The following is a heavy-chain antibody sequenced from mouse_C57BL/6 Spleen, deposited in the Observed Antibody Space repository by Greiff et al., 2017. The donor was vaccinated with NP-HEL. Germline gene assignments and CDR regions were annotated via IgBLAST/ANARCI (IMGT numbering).Heavy chain of an antibody. CDR2: INPYNGGT. D-gene: IGHD2-5*01. CDR3: ARRSSNYVDYFDY. V-gene: IGHV1-19*01. CDR1: GYTFTDYY. Sequence: DVQLQESGPVLVKPGASVKMSCKASGYTFTDYYMNWVKQSHGKSLEWIGVINPYNGGTSYNQKFKGKATLTVDKSSSTAYMELNSLTSEDSAVYDCARRSSNYVDYFDYWGQGTTLTVSS. J-gene: IGHJ2*01.